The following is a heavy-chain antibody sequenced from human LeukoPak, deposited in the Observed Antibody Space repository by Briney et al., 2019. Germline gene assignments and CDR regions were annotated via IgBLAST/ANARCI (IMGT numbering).Heavy chain of an antibody. CDR1: EFTFSDYY. CDR3: VRDYRACFDY. V-gene: IGHV3-11*01. D-gene: IGHD3-16*02. Sequence: GGSLRLSCAASEFTFSDYYMSWIRQAPGKGLEWVSYISSSGSTIYYADSVKGRFTMSRDNAKNSLYLQMNSLRAEDTAVYYCVRDYRACFDYWGQGTLVTVSS. CDR2: ISSSGSTI. J-gene: IGHJ4*02.